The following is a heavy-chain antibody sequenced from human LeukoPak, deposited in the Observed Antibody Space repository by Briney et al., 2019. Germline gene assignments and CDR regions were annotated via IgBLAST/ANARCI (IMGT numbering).Heavy chain of an antibody. CDR1: GFTFSGYG. J-gene: IGHJ6*02. CDR2: IAYDGSRK. D-gene: IGHD5-18*01. Sequence: GGSLRLSCAGSGFTFSGYGMHWVRQAPGKGLEWVTGIAYDGSRKHYADSVKGRFTISRDNSKHTLYLQMNSLRAEDTAVYYCAKVIADTSYYYYGMDVWGQGTTVTVSS. V-gene: IGHV3-30*18. CDR3: AKVIADTSYYYYGMDV.